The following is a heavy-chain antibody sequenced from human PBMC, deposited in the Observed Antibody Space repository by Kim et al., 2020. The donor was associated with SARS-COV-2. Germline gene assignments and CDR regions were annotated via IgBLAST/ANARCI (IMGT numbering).Heavy chain of an antibody. Sequence: NKYYADSVKGRFTISRDNSKNTLYLQMNSLRAEDTAVYYCARDFEGEFDPWGQGTLVTVSS. CDR3: ARDFEGEFDP. CDR2: NK. J-gene: IGHJ5*02. D-gene: IGHD3-9*01. V-gene: IGHV3-30-3*01.